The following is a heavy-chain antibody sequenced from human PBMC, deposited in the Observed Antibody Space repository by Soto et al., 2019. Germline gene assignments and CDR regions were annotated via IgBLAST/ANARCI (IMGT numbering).Heavy chain of an antibody. D-gene: IGHD3-3*01. CDR2: IVVGGGNT. V-gene: IGHV1-58*02. Sequence: SVKVSCKASGFTFTSSAMQWVRQARGQRLEWIGWIVVGGGNTNYAQKFQERVTITRDMSTSTAYMELSSLRSEDTAVYYCAAVTYYDFWSGYYRLVSNSVPYMDVLGNGTTVTVSS. J-gene: IGHJ6*03. CDR3: AAVTYYDFWSGYYRLVSNSVPYMDV. CDR1: GFTFTSSA.